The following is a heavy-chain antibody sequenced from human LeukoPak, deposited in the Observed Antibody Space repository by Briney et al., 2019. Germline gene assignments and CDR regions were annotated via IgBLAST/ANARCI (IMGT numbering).Heavy chain of an antibody. CDR3: AKEGSSGWIPTRHFDH. CDR1: GFTFSDHV. D-gene: IGHD6-19*01. CDR2: VRASGVGT. J-gene: IGHJ4*02. Sequence: GGSLRLSCAASGFTFSDHVMSWVRQAPGKGLEWVSSVRASGVGTHYADSVKGRFTISRDNSKNTLSLQMSSLRAEDTAVYYCAKEGSSGWIPTRHFDHWGLGTLVTVSS. V-gene: IGHV3-23*01.